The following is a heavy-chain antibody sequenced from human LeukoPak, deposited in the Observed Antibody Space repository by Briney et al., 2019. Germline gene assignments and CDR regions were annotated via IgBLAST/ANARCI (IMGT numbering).Heavy chain of an antibody. D-gene: IGHD3-10*01. CDR2: ISSSGTAT. CDR3: ARPARAGIYDPDAFEN. CDR1: GFTFDDYY. V-gene: IGHV3-11*04. Sequence: PGGSLRLSCTASGFTFDDYYITWIRQAPGKGLDWVAYISSSGTATYYADTVKGRFTISRDNAKNSLYLQMDSLRAEDTAMYYCARPARAGIYDPDAFENWGQGTMVTVSS. J-gene: IGHJ3*02.